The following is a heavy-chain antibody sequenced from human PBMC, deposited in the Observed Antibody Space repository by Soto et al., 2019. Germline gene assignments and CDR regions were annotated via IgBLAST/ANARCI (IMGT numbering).Heavy chain of an antibody. CDR3: VGALTYEVPYYYYGMDV. Sequence: GGSLRLSCEASGFMFSTYLMSWVRQAPGKGLEWVANIKQGGNEKFYVDSVKGRFTISRDNAKKSLFLQMNSLRPEDTAVYYCVGALTYEVPYYYYGMDVWGQGTTVTVSS. D-gene: IGHD3-16*01. CDR1: GFMFSTYL. CDR2: IKQGGNEK. V-gene: IGHV3-7*01. J-gene: IGHJ6*02.